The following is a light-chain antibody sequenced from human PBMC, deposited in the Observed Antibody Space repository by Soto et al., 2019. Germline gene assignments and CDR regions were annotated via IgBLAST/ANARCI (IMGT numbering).Light chain of an antibody. J-gene: IGKJ4*01. V-gene: IGKV3-11*01. Sequence: ENVLTQSPATLSLSPGERATLSCRASQSVSSYLAWYQQKPGQAPRLLIYDASNRATGIPARFSGSGSGTDFTLTISSLEPEDFAVYYCQQRSNCPLTFGGGTKVEIK. CDR1: QSVSSY. CDR3: QQRSNCPLT. CDR2: DAS.